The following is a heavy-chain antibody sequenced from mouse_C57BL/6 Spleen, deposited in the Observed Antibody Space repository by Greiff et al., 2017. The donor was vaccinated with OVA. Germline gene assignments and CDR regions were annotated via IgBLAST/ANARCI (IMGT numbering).Heavy chain of an antibody. CDR2: ISDGGSYT. D-gene: IGHD1-1*01. V-gene: IGHV5-4*01. Sequence: EVQLQESGGGLVKPGGSLKLSCAASGFTFSRYALSWVRQTPEKRLEWVATISDGGSYTYYPDNVKGRFTISRDNATNNLYLQMSHLKSEDTAMYYCAREKVYGSSYDYYAMDYWGQGTSVTVSS. J-gene: IGHJ4*01. CDR3: AREKVYGSSYDYYAMDY. CDR1: GFTFSRYA.